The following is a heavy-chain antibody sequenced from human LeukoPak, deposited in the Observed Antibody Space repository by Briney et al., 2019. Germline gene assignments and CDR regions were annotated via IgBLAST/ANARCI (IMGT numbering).Heavy chain of an antibody. CDR1: GFTFSSYA. CDR3: ARAIAAASNWFDP. J-gene: IGHJ5*02. CDR2: ISSNGGST. Sequence: PGGSLRLSCAASGFTFSSYAMHRVRQAPGKGLEYVSAISSNGGSTYYANSAKGRFTISRDNSKNTLYLQMGSLRAEDMAVYYCARAIAAASNWFDPWGQGTLVTVSS. D-gene: IGHD6-13*01. V-gene: IGHV3-64*01.